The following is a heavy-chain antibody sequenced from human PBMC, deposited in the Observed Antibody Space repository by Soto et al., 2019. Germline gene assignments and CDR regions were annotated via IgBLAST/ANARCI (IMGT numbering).Heavy chain of an antibody. J-gene: IGHJ4*02. D-gene: IGHD3-3*01. CDR3: AKEDTITIFGVVISGIFDY. CDR1: GFTFSSYA. CDR2: ISGSGGST. V-gene: IGHV3-23*01. Sequence: GGSLRLSCAASGFTFSSYAMSWVRQAPGKGLEWVSAISGSGGSTYYADSVKGRFTISRDNSKNTLYLQMNSLRAEDTAVYYCAKEDTITIFGVVISGIFDYWGQGTLVTVSS.